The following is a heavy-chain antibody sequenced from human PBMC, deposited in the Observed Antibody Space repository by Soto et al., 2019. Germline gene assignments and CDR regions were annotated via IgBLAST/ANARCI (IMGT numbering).Heavy chain of an antibody. J-gene: IGHJ4*02. Sequence: QVQLVQSGAEVRKPGSSVKVSCKSSGGTFNGFAFSWVRQAPGEGLEWVGGIVPLNGSTTYTQKFRGRVAITADESTGTGYMELSSLRAEDTAMYYCARDSGQGYYYERDGLYYFDFWGQGTVVSVSS. CDR3: ARDSGQGYYYERDGLYYFDF. CDR1: GGTFNGFA. V-gene: IGHV1-69*01. D-gene: IGHD3-22*01. CDR2: IVPLNGST.